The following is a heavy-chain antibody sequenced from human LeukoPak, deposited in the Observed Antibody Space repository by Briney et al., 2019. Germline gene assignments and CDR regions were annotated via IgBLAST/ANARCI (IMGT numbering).Heavy chain of an antibody. J-gene: IGHJ6*02. CDR1: GYTFTSYG. D-gene: IGHD2-2*02. Sequence: ASVKVSCKASGYTFTSYGISWVRQAPGQGLEWMGWISAYNGNTNYAQKLQGRVTMTTDTSTSTAYMELRSLRSDDTAVYYCARDQIMDQQLYGDYYYGMDVWGQGTTVTVSS. CDR2: ISAYNGNT. V-gene: IGHV1-18*01. CDR3: ARDQIMDQQLYGDYYYGMDV.